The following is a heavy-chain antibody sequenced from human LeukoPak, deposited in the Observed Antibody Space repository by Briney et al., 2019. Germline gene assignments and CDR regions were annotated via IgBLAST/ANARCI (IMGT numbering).Heavy chain of an antibody. CDR3: ARDDFWSGYPLSFDY. V-gene: IGHV3-21*01. Sequence: GGSLRLSCAASGFTFSSYSMNWVRQAPGKGLEWVSPISSSSSYIYYADSVKGRFTISRDNAKNSLYLQMNSLRAEDTAVYYCARDDFWSGYPLSFDYWGQGTLVTVSS. D-gene: IGHD3-3*01. J-gene: IGHJ4*02. CDR1: GFTFSSYS. CDR2: ISSSSSYI.